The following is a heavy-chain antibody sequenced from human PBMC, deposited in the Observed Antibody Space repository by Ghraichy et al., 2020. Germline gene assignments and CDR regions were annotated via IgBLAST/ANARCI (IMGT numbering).Heavy chain of an antibody. CDR3: AREYCSGGRCFFGTGGSHYDY. CDR2: IKSDGSST. J-gene: IGHJ4*02. CDR1: GFTLSNYW. V-gene: IGHV3-74*01. Sequence: GGSLRLSCAASGFTLSNYWMHWVRQAPGKGLVWVSRIKSDGSSTIYADSVKGRFTISRDNAKNTLYLQMNRLSAEDTAVYYCAREYCSGGRCFFGTGGSHYDYWGQGTLVTFSS. D-gene: IGHD2-15*01.